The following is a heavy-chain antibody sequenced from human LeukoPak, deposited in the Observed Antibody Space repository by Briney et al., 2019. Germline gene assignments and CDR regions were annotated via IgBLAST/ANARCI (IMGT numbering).Heavy chain of an antibody. CDR2: IFYSGGS. D-gene: IGHD2-2*01. CDR1: GGSISSYY. Sequence: SETLSLTCTVSGGSISSYYWTWIRQPPGKGLEWIGYIFYSGGSNYNPSLKSRVTISVDTSKNHFSLKLSSVTAADTAVYYCARLGSTFDIWGQGTMVTVPS. V-gene: IGHV4-59*08. CDR3: ARLGSTFDI. J-gene: IGHJ3*02.